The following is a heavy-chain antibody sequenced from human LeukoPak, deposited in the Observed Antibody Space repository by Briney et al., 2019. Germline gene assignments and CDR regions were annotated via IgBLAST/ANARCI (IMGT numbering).Heavy chain of an antibody. D-gene: IGHD2-2*01. Sequence: PGGSLRLSCAASGFTFSSYAMHWVRQAPGKGLEWVAVISYDGSNKYYADSVKGRFTISRDNSKNTLYLQMNSLRAEDTAVYYCARALEPCFKRYCSSTSFSYGMDVWGQGTTVTVSS. V-gene: IGHV3-30-3*01. CDR2: ISYDGSNK. CDR3: ARALEPCFKRYCSSTSFSYGMDV. CDR1: GFTFSSYA. J-gene: IGHJ6*02.